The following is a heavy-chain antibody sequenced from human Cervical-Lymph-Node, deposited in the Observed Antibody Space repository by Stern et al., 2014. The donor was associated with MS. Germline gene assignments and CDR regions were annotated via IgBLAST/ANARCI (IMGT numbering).Heavy chain of an antibody. D-gene: IGHD1-1*01. CDR2: ISYSGTT. J-gene: IGHJ3*02. Sequence: VQLEESGPGLVKPSQTLSLACAVSGASVGGGDWYWSWIRQPPGKGLGWLGRISYSGTTYYKPSLKSRLIISLDTSKNQFSLNLTSVTAADTAVYYCAGAIGKYELLESFDMWGQGTMVTVSS. CDR3: AGAIGKYELLESFDM. CDR1: GASVGGGDWY. V-gene: IGHV4-30-4*01.